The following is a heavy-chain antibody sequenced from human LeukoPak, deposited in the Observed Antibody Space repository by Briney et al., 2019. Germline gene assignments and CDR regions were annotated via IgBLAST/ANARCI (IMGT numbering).Heavy chain of an antibody. CDR2: IYYSGST. D-gene: IGHD3-10*01. Sequence: PSETLSLTCTISGGSISSSSYYWGWIRQPPGKGLEWIGSIYYSGSTYYNPSLKSRVTISVDTSKNQFSLKLSSVTAADTAVYYCARGATYYYGSGSYSGFDYWGQGTLVTVSS. CDR1: GGSISSSSYY. J-gene: IGHJ4*02. CDR3: ARGATYYYGSGSYSGFDY. V-gene: IGHV4-39*01.